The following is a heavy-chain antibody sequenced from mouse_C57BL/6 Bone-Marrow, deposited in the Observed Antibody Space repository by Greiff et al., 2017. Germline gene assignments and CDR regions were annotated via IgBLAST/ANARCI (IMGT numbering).Heavy chain of an antibody. CDR1: GYTFTSYW. CDR3: ADYYGSSADWYCDV. J-gene: IGHJ1*03. V-gene: IGHV1-55*01. Sequence: QVQLQQPGAELVKPGASVKMSCKASGYTFTSYWITWVKQRPGQGLEWIGDIYPGSGSTNYNEKFKSKATLTVATSSSTAYMQLSSLTSEDSAVYYWADYYGSSADWYCDVWGTGTTVTVSS. CDR2: IYPGSGST. D-gene: IGHD1-1*01.